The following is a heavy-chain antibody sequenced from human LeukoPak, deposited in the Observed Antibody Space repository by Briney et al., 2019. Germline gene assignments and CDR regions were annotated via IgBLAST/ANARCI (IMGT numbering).Heavy chain of an antibody. CDR3: ARDPYTAMVL. V-gene: IGHV4-34*01. CDR2: INHSGST. CDR1: GGSFSGYY. Sequence: SETLSLTCAVYGGSFSGYYWSWIRQPPGKGLEWIGEINHSGSTNYNPPLKSRVTISVDTSKNQFSLKLSSVTAADTAVYYCARDPYTAMVLWGQGTLVTVSS. J-gene: IGHJ4*02. D-gene: IGHD5-18*01.